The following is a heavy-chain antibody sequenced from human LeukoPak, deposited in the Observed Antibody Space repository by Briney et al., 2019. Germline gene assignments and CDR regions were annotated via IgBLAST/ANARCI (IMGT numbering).Heavy chain of an antibody. CDR1: GDSISSGDYY. CDR3: AXSGYXYVWGSYRYGYYYMDV. CDR2: ISSSGST. V-gene: IGHV4-61*02. Sequence: SETLSXTCTVSGDSISSGDYYWSWIRQPAGKGLEWIGRISSSGSTNYNPSLKSRVTISVNTSKNQFSLKLSSVTAADTAVYSXAXSGYXYVWGSYRYGYYYMDVWGKGTTVTISS. D-gene: IGHD3-16*02. J-gene: IGHJ6*03.